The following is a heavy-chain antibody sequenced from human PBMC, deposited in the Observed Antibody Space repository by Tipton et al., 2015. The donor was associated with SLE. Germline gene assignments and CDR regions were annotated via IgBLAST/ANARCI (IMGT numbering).Heavy chain of an antibody. V-gene: IGHV1-18*01. J-gene: IGHJ4*02. CDR3: ARAVYYSDICCYFLPDY. CDR2: ISAYNGNT. Sequence: QSGPEVKKPGASVKVSCKASGYTFTSYGISWVRQAPGQGLEWMGWISAYNGNTNYAQKLQGRVTMTTDTSTSTAYMELRSLRSDDTVVYYCARAVYYSDICCYFLPDYWGQGTLVTVSS. D-gene: IGHD3-22*01. CDR1: GYTFTSYG.